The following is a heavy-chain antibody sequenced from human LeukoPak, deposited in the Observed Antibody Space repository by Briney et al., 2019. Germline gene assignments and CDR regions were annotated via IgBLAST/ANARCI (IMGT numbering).Heavy chain of an antibody. CDR3: ARDNSWVVAATPEWFDP. CDR2: IYYSGST. CDR1: GGSISSSSYY. Sequence: PSETLSLTCTVSGGSISSSSYYWGWIRQPPGKGLEWIGSIYYSGSTYYNPSLKSRVTISVDTSKNQFSLKLSSVTAADTAVYYCARDNSWVVAATPEWFDPWGQGTLVTVSS. V-gene: IGHV4-39*07. J-gene: IGHJ5*02. D-gene: IGHD2-15*01.